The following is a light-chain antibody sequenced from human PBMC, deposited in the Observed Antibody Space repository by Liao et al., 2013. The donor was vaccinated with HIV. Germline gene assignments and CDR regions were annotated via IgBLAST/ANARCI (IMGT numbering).Light chain of an antibody. Sequence: SYELTQPPSVSVSPGQTASITCSGDKLGDKSACWYQQMPGQSPVVVIYQDNVRPSGIPERFSGSSSGNTATLTISGTQAMDEADYYCQAWDRSTASYVFGTGTKVTVL. CDR2: QDN. V-gene: IGLV3-1*01. CDR3: QAWDRSTASYV. CDR1: KLGDKS. J-gene: IGLJ1*01.